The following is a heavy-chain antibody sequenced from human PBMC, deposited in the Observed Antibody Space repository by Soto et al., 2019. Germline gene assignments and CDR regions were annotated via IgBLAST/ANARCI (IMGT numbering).Heavy chain of an antibody. CDR3: ARKFGGVIVTAPNWFDP. D-gene: IGHD3-16*02. J-gene: IGHJ5*02. V-gene: IGHV4-34*01. CDR2: INHSGST. Sequence: SETLSLTCAVYGGSFSGYYWSWIRQPPGKGLEWIGEINHSGSTNYNPSLKSRVTISVDTSKNQFSLKLSSVTAADTAVYYCARKFGGVIVTAPNWFDPWGQGTLVTVSS. CDR1: GGSFSGYY.